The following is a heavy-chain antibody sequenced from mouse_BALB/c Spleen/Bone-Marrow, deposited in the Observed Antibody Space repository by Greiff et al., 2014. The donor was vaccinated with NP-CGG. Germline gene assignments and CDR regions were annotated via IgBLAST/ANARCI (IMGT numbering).Heavy chain of an antibody. CDR3: ARFRYGWYFDV. D-gene: IGHD2-14*01. CDR2: IYPYNGGT. Sequence: EVQLQQSGPELVKPGASVKLSCKASGYTFTDYNMHWVKQSHGKSLEWIGYIYPYNGGTGYNQKFKSKATLTVDNSSSTAYMELRSLTSEDSAVYYCARFRYGWYFDVWGAGTTVTVSS. CDR1: GYTFTDYN. J-gene: IGHJ1*01. V-gene: IGHV1S29*02.